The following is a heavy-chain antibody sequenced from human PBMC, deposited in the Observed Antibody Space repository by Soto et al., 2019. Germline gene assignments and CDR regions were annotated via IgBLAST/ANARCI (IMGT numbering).Heavy chain of an antibody. CDR2: IIPILGIA. CDR1: AGTFSSYT. Sequence: SVKVSCKASAGTFSSYTISWVRQAPGQGLEWMGRIIPILGIANYAQKFQGRVTITADKSTSTAYMELSSLRSEDTAVYYCERDRMVRGAGFAYDYGMAVWG. J-gene: IGHJ6*02. D-gene: IGHD3-10*01. V-gene: IGHV1-69*04. CDR3: ERDRMVRGAGFAYDYGMAV.